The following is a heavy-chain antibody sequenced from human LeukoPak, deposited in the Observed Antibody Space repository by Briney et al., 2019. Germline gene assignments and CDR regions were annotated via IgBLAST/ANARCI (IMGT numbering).Heavy chain of an antibody. J-gene: IGHJ6*02. D-gene: IGHD3-16*01. CDR1: GYTFTGNY. Sequence: ASVKVSCKASGYTFTGNYIHWVRQAPGQGLEWMGWINPKSGGTNYAPNFQGRVTMTRDTSITTAYMELSSLRSDDTAVYYCARERGSLGYYFGMDIWGQGTTVTVSS. CDR3: ARERGSLGYYFGMDI. V-gene: IGHV1-2*02. CDR2: INPKSGGT.